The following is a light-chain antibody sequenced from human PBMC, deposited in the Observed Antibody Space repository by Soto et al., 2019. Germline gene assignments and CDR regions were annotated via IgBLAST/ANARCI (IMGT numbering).Light chain of an antibody. CDR3: AAWDDSLNGPYVV. Sequence: QSVLTQPPSASGTPGQRVTISCSGSSSNIGSNTVNWYQQLPGTAPKLLIYSNNQRPSGVPDPFSGSKSGTSASLAISGLQSEDEADYYCAAWDDSLNGPYVVFGGGTKVTVL. CDR2: SNN. CDR1: SSNIGSNT. V-gene: IGLV1-44*01. J-gene: IGLJ2*01.